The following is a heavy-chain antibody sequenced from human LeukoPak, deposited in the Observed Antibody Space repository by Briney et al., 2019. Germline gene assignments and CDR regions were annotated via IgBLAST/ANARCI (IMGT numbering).Heavy chain of an antibody. J-gene: IGHJ4*02. CDR2: INHSGST. V-gene: IGHV4-34*01. D-gene: IGHD3-22*01. Sequence: PSETLSLTCAVYGGSFSGYYWSWIRQPPGKGLEWIGEINHSGSTNYNPSLKSRVTISVDTSKNQFSLKLSSVTAADTAVYYCARGPAQDYYDSSGYYFDYWGQGTLVTVSS. CDR1: GGSFSGYY. CDR3: ARGPAQDYYDSSGYYFDY.